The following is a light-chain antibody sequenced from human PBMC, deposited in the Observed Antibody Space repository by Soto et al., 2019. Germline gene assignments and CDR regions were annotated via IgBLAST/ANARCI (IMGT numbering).Light chain of an antibody. CDR3: QHYNSYSEA. CDR1: QTISSW. Sequence: DIQMTQSPSTLSGSVGDRVTITCRASQTISSWLAWYQQKPGKAPKLLIYKASTLKSGVSSRFSGSGSGTEITLTISSLQPDDFATYYCQHYNSYSEAFGQGTKVDI. J-gene: IGKJ1*01. CDR2: KAS. V-gene: IGKV1-5*03.